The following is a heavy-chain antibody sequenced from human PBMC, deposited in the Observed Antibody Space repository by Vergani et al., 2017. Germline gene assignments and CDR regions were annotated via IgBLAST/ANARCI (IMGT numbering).Heavy chain of an antibody. Sequence: EVQLVESGGGLVQPGGSLRLSCAASGFIFSHYWMSWVRQAPRKGLEWVANINQDGSEKYYVDSVKGRFTISRDNAKNSLYLQMNSLRAEDTALYYCARINYYGSSGYSLTRWHNWFDPWGQGTLITFSS. D-gene: IGHD3-22*01. CDR2: INQDGSEK. V-gene: IGHV3-7*01. CDR3: ARINYYGSSGYSLTRWHNWFDP. J-gene: IGHJ5*02. CDR1: GFIFSHYW.